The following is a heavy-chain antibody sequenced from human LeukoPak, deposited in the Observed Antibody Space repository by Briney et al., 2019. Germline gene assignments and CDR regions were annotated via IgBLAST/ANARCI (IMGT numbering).Heavy chain of an antibody. CDR1: GFTFSSYG. D-gene: IGHD2-2*01. Sequence: GRSLRLSCAASGFTFSSYGMHWVRQAPGKGLEWVAVIWYDGSNKYYADSVKGRFTISRDNSKNTLYLQMNSLRAEDTAVYYCAREQKPRYCSSTSCYAAFDIWGQGTMVTVSS. CDR2: IWYDGSNK. CDR3: AREQKPRYCSSTSCYAAFDI. V-gene: IGHV3-33*01. J-gene: IGHJ3*02.